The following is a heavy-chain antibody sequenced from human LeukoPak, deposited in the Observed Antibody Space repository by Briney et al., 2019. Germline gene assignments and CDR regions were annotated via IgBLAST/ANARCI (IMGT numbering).Heavy chain of an antibody. CDR2: IYDSGST. V-gene: IGHV4-59*01. D-gene: IGHD1-26*01. Sequence: PSETLSLTCTVSGGPISGDYWSWIRQPPGEGLEWIGYIYDSGSTNYNPSPKSRVTISLDTSKNQFSLKLTSAAAADTAVYYCARGQVGATALFDYWGQGFLVTVSS. CDR1: GGPISGDY. J-gene: IGHJ4*02. CDR3: ARGQVGATALFDY.